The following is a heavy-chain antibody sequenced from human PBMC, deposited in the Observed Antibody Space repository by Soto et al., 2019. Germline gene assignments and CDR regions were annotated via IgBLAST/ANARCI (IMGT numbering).Heavy chain of an antibody. J-gene: IGHJ5*02. CDR3: ARGRFSSGYYYRGLTRFDP. D-gene: IGHD3-22*01. Sequence: ASETLSLTCAVYGGSFSGYYWSWIRQPPGKGLEWIGEINHSGSTNYNPSLKSRVTISVDTSKNQFSLKLSSVTAADTAVYYCARGRFSSGYYYRGLTRFDPWGQGNLVTVSS. V-gene: IGHV4-34*01. CDR2: INHSGST. CDR1: GGSFSGYY.